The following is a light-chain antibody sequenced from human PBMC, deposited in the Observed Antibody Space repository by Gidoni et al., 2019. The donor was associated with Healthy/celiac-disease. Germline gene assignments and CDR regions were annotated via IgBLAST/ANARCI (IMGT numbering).Light chain of an antibody. J-gene: IGKJ4*01. V-gene: IGKV1-13*02. CDR2: DAS. CDR3: QQFNSYPLT. CDR1: QGISSA. Sequence: AIQLTQSPSSLSASVGDRVTITCRASQGISSALAWYQQKPGKAPKLLIYDASSLESGVPSRFSVSRSGTDFTLTISSLQPEDFATYYCQQFNSYPLTLGGGTKVEIK.